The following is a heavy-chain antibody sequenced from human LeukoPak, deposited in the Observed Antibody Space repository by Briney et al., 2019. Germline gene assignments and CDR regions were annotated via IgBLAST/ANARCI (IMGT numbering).Heavy chain of an antibody. CDR1: AGTFSSYA. V-gene: IGHV1-69*05. CDR2: IIPIFGTA. J-gene: IGHJ4*02. Sequence: SVKVSCKASAGTFSSYAISWVRQAPGQGLEWMGRIIPIFGTANYAQKFQGRVTITTDESTSTAYMELSSLRSEDTAVYYCARARGYYPDYYFDYWGQGTLVTVSS. CDR3: ARARGYYPDYYFDY. D-gene: IGHD3-22*01.